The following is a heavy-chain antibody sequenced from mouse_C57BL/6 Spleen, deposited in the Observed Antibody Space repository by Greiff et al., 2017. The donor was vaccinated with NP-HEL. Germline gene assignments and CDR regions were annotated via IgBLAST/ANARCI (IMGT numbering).Heavy chain of an antibody. J-gene: IGHJ3*01. D-gene: IGHD2-10*01. CDR1: GYAFSSSW. CDR3: ASPYPGAY. Sequence: VQLQQSGPELVKPGASVKISYKASGYAFSSSWMNWVKQRPGKGLEWIGRIYPGDGDTNYNGKFKGKATLTADTSSSTAYMQLSSLTSEDSAVYFCASPYPGAYWGQGTLVTVSA. CDR2: IYPGDGDT. V-gene: IGHV1-82*01.